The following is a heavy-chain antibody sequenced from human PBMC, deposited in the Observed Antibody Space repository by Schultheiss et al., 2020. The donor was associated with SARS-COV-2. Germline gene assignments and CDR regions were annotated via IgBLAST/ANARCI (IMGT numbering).Heavy chain of an antibody. J-gene: IGHJ4*02. CDR3: ASGLVGYCSGGSCSN. D-gene: IGHD2-15*01. V-gene: IGHV3-23*03. CDR2: IYGGGST. Sequence: GGSLRLSCAASGFTFSNYGMTWVRQAPGKGLEWVSLIYGGGSTYYADSAKGRFTISRDNSKNTVYLQMNSLRAEDTAVYYCASGLVGYCSGGSCSNWGQGTLVTVSS. CDR1: GFTFSNYG.